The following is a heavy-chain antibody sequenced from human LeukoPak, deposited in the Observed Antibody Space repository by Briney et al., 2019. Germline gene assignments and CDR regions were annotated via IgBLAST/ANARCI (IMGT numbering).Heavy chain of an antibody. J-gene: IGHJ5*02. V-gene: IGHV4-34*01. Sequence: SETLSLTCAVYGGSFSGYYWSWIRQPPGKGLEWIWEINHSGSTNYNPSLKSRVTISVDTSKNQFSLKLSSVTAADTAVYYCARKVTIVGVANRGWFDPWGQGTLVTVSS. CDR1: GGSFSGYY. CDR3: ARKVTIVGVANRGWFDP. D-gene: IGHD3-3*01. CDR2: INHSGST.